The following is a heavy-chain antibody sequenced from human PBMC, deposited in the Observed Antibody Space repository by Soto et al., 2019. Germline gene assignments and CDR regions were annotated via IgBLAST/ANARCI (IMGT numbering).Heavy chain of an antibody. V-gene: IGHV2-5*02. D-gene: IGHD2-15*01. Sequence: QITLKESGPTLVKPTQTLTLTCTFSGFSLSTSGVGVGWIRQPPGKALEWLAHIYWDDDKRYSPSLKSRLTITKHNSKNQVVRTITNMEPVGTSTYYCAPKVAATIFFYMDVWVKGTTVTVSS. CDR3: APKVAATIFFYMDV. CDR2: IYWDDDK. J-gene: IGHJ6*03. CDR1: GFSLSTSGVG.